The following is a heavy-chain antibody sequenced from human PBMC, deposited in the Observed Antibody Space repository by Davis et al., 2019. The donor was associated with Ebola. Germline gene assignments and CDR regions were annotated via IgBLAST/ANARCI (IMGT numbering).Heavy chain of an antibody. CDR1: GGSISSYY. CDR3: ARLDVVAAIQEMYAFDI. D-gene: IGHD2-15*01. CDR2: IYYSGST. J-gene: IGHJ3*02. Sequence: SETPSLTCTVSGGSISSYYWSWIRQPPGKGLEWIGYIYYSGSTNYNPSLKSRVTISVDTSKNQFSLKLSSVTAADTAVYYCARLDVVAAIQEMYAFDIWGQGTMVTVSS. V-gene: IGHV4-59*08.